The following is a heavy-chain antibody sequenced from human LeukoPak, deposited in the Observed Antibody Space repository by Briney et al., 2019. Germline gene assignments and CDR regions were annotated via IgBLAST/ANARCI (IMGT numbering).Heavy chain of an antibody. CDR1: GFTFDDYG. J-gene: IGHJ6*03. CDR2: INWNGGST. V-gene: IGHV3-20*04. CDR3: ARDSRRDYYYYMDV. Sequence: GGSLRLSSAASGFTFDDYGMSWVRQAPGKGLEWVSGINWNGGSTGYADPVKGRFTISRDNAKNSLYLQMNSLRAEDTALYYCARDSRRDYYYYMDVWGKGTTVTVSS. D-gene: IGHD3-10*01.